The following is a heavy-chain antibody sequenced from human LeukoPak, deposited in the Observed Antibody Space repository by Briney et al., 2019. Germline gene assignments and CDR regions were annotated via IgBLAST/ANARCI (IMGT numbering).Heavy chain of an antibody. CDR2: ISGSGGST. CDR1: GFTFSSYA. Sequence: GGSLRLSCAASGFTFSSYAMSWVRQAPGKGLEWVSAISGSGGSTYYADSVKGRFTIPRDNSKNTLYLQMNSLRAEDTAVYYCAKGDYYDSSGYSHFDYWGQGTLVTVSS. V-gene: IGHV3-23*01. J-gene: IGHJ4*02. D-gene: IGHD3-22*01. CDR3: AKGDYYDSSGYSHFDY.